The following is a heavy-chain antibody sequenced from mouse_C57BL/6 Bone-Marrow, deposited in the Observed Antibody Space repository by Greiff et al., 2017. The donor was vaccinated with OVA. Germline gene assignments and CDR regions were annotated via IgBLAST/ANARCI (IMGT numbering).Heavy chain of an antibody. D-gene: IGHD1-1*01. CDR2: ISSGGDYI. V-gene: IGHV5-9-1*02. CDR1: GFTFSSYA. CDR3: TRDRGSSPFAY. J-gene: IGHJ3*01. Sequence: DVMLVESGEGLVKPGGSLKLSCAASGFTFSSYAMSWVRQTPEKRLEWVAYISSGGDYIYYADTVKGRFTISRDNARNTLYLQMSSLKSEDTAMYYCTRDRGSSPFAYWGQGTLVTVSA.